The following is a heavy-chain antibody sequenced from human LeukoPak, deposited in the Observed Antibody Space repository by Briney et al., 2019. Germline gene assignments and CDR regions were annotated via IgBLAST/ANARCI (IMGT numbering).Heavy chain of an antibody. CDR3: ARDSATVTYYFDY. CDR1: GGSFSGYY. Sequence: PSETLSLTCAVYGGSFSGYYWSWIRQPPGKGLEWIGEINHSGSTNYNPSLKSRVTISVDTSKNQSSLKLSSVTAADTAVYYCARDSATVTYYFDYWGQGTLVTVSS. CDR2: INHSGST. V-gene: IGHV4-34*01. J-gene: IGHJ4*02. D-gene: IGHD4-17*01.